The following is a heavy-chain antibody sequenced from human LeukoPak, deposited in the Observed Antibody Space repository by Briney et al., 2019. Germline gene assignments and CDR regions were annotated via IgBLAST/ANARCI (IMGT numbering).Heavy chain of an antibody. CDR1: GGTFSSYA. D-gene: IGHD2-15*01. J-gene: IGHJ4*02. V-gene: IGHV1-69*01. Sequence: GASVKVSCKASGGTFSSYAISWVRQAPGQGLEWMGGIIPIFGTANYAQKFQGRVTITADESTSTAYMELSSLRSEDTAVYYCARQSVAATHFDYWGQGTLVTVSS. CDR3: ARQSVAATHFDY. CDR2: IIPIFGTA.